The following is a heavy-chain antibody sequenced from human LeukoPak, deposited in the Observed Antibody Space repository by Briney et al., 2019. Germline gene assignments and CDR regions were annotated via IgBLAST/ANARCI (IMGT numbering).Heavy chain of an antibody. CDR3: ARDNRYSSGWYGDYFDY. Sequence: QPGRSLRLSCAASEFTFSSYGMHWVRQAPGKGLEWLAVISYDGSDKYYADSVKGRFTISRDNSKNTLYLQMNSLRAEDTAVYYCARDNRYSSGWYGDYFDYWGQGTLVTVSS. D-gene: IGHD6-19*01. CDR2: ISYDGSDK. J-gene: IGHJ4*02. V-gene: IGHV3-30*03. CDR1: EFTFSSYG.